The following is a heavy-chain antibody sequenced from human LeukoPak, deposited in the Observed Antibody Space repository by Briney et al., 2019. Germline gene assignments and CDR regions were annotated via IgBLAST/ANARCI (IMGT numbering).Heavy chain of an antibody. D-gene: IGHD5-18*01. V-gene: IGHV1-69*05. CDR2: IIPIFGTA. Sequence: ASVKVSCKPSVGTFSSYAISWVRQAPGQGLEWMGRIIPIFGTANYAQKFQGRVTITTDESTSTAYMELSSLRSEDTAVYYCARSRMVETASYMDVWGKGTTVTVSS. CDR3: ARSRMVETASYMDV. CDR1: VGTFSSYA. J-gene: IGHJ6*03.